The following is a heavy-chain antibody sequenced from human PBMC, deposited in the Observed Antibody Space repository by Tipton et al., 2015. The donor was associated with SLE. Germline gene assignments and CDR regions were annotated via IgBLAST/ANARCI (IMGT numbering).Heavy chain of an antibody. CDR1: GGFINNQY. V-gene: IGHV4-59*11. J-gene: IGHJ3*02. CDR3: ATSAEVDAFDI. CDR2: IFNGGNT. Sequence: PGLVKPSETLSLKCTVSGGFINNQYWSWIRQPPGKGLEWVGNIFNGGNTHYNPSLKSRVTISVGTSKSQFSLKLTSVAAADTAVYYCATSAEVDAFDIWGQGTLVPVSS. D-gene: IGHD4/OR15-4a*01.